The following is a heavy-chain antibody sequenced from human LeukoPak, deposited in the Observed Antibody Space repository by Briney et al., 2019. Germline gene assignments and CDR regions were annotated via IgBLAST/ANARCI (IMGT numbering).Heavy chain of an antibody. D-gene: IGHD3-22*01. V-gene: IGHV4-34*01. Sequence: SETLSLTCAVYGGSFSGYYWSWIRQPPGKGLEWIGEINHSGSTNYNPSLKSRVTISVDTSKNQFSLKLSSVTAADTAVYYCARPRNRYSSSGYWDYWGQGTLVTVSS. CDR2: INHSGST. J-gene: IGHJ4*02. CDR1: GGSFSGYY. CDR3: ARPRNRYSSSGYWDY.